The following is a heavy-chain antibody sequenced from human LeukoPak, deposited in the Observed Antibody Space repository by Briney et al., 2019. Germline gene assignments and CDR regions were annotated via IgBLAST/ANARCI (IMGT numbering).Heavy chain of an antibody. D-gene: IGHD3-10*01. CDR1: GFTFSSYA. CDR3: ARDPVLWFGESSNWFDP. CDR2: INAGNGNT. Sequence: GGSLRLSCAASGFTFSSYAMHWVRQAPGQRLEWMGWINAGNGNTKYSQKFQGRVTITRDTSASTAYMELSSLRSEDTAVYYCARDPVLWFGESSNWFDPWGQGTLVTVSS. J-gene: IGHJ5*02. V-gene: IGHV1-3*01.